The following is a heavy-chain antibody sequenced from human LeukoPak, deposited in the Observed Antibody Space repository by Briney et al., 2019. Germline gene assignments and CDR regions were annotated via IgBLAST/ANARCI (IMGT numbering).Heavy chain of an antibody. CDR1: RLTFSSYS. J-gene: IGHJ3*02. CDR2: ISSSSSTI. V-gene: IGHV3-48*01. D-gene: IGHD6-19*01. Sequence: GGSLRLSCAASRLTFSSYSMIWVRQAPGKGLEWVSYISSSSSTIYYADSVKGRFTISRDNAQNSLFLQMNSLRAEDTAVYYCARELSIAVAGGGAFDIWGQGTMVTVSS. CDR3: ARELSIAVAGGGAFDI.